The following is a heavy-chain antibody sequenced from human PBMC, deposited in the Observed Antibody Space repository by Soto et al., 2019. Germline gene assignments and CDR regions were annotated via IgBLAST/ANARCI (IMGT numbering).Heavy chain of an antibody. J-gene: IGHJ4*02. CDR1: GFTFGSYA. CDR3: AKDNGNYGTGSFSH. V-gene: IGHV3-23*01. Sequence: EVQLLESGGGLVQPGGSLRLSCAASGFTFGSYAVSWVRQAPGKGLEWVSLISGDGDSSEYANSVKGRFTISRDNSKTTVFLQMNSLRAEDTAVYFCAKDNGNYGTGSFSHWGQGTLVTVSS. D-gene: IGHD3-10*01. CDR2: ISGDGDSS.